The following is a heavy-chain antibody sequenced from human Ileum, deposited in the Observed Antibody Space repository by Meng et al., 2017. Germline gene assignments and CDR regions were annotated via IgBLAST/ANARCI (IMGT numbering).Heavy chain of an antibody. V-gene: IGHV4-59*08. Sequence: QVQLQESGPGLVKPSETLSLTCTVSGGSISSYYWSWIRQPPGKGLEWIGYIYYNGSTNYNPSLKSRLTMSVDTSKNQFSLKLSSVTAADTAVYYCARREYDSRGYYFDYWGQGTLVTVPQ. J-gene: IGHJ4*02. D-gene: IGHD3-22*01. CDR3: ARREYDSRGYYFDY. CDR2: IYYNGST. CDR1: GGSISSYY.